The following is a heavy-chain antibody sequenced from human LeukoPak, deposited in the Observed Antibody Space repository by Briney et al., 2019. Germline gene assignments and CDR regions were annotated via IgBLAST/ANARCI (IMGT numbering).Heavy chain of an antibody. Sequence: GGSLRLSCAASGFSFSGYIIHWVRQASGKGLEWIGRIKSKSNNYGTAYAAPVKGRITISRDDSNNAAYLELSSLKTEDTAVYYCTRGSSGWSVSTYYFDYWGQGTLVTVSS. V-gene: IGHV3-73*01. CDR1: GFSFSGYI. J-gene: IGHJ4*02. D-gene: IGHD6-19*01. CDR3: TRGSSGWSVSTYYFDY. CDR2: IKSKSNNYGT.